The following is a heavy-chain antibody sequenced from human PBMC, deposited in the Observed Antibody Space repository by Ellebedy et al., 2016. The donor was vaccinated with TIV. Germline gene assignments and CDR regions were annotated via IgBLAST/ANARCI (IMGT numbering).Heavy chain of an antibody. V-gene: IGHV3-11*01. CDR1: GFIFSDFY. CDR2: ISSSGSRI. CDR3: ARDTRFIDHQNNWFDP. Sequence: GESLKISCAASGFIFSDFYMIWIRQAPGKGLEWVAYISSSGSRIYYADSVKGRFTVSRDNSKNSLYLQMNNLRVEDAAVYFCARDTRFIDHQNNWFDPWGQGTLVTVPS. J-gene: IGHJ5*02. D-gene: IGHD1-14*01.